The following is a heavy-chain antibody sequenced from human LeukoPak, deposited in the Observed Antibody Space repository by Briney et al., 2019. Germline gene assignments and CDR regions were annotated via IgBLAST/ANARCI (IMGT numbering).Heavy chain of an antibody. CDR2: IKQNGNEK. CDR1: GFTFSNYW. Sequence: SGGSLRLSCAASGFTFSNYWMTWVRQAPGKGLEWVANIKQNGNEKYYVDSVKGRFTISRDNAKNSLYLQMNSLRAEDTAVYYCAREPGPLDYWGQGTLVIVSS. CDR3: AREPGPLDY. J-gene: IGHJ4*02. V-gene: IGHV3-7*04.